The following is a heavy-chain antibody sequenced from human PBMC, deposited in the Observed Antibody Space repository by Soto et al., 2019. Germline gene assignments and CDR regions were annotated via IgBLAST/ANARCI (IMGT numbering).Heavy chain of an antibody. CDR2: VDGSGYDT. J-gene: IGHJ4*02. D-gene: IGHD2-15*01. V-gene: IGHV3-23*01. CDR3: AKEVFAAAYAATSAFDL. CDR1: GFTFSSHA. Sequence: GGSLRLSCAASGFTFSSHAMGWLRQAPGTGPEWVAFVDGSGYDTSYAESVKGRFTVSRDNSENSLFLRMSSLRAEDTGRYFCAKEVFAAAYAATSAFDLWGQGTLVTVSS.